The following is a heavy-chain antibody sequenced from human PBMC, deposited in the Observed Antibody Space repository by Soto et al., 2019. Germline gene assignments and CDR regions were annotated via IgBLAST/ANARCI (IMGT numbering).Heavy chain of an antibody. J-gene: IGHJ5*02. CDR2: VAASWNT. CDR1: GHSISADY. Sequence: QVQLQESGPGLVKASETLSLSCTVSGHSISADYWSWIRQPAGKRLEWIGRVAASWNTNYNPSLKSRVTMSVDTSKNQFFRKVRSVTAADTAMYFCARDVGGSVVPHWFDPWGQGALVTVSS. D-gene: IGHD3-22*01. CDR3: ARDVGGSVVPHWFDP. V-gene: IGHV4-4*07.